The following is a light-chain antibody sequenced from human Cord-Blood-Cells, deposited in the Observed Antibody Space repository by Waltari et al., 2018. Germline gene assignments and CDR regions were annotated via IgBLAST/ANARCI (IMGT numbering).Light chain of an antibody. CDR3: QQSYSTPLT. Sequence: QMPQSPSSLSASVGDRVTITCRASQSISSYLNWYQQKPGKAPKLLIYAASSLQSGVPSRFSGSGSGTDFTLTISSLQPEDFATYYCQQSYSTPLTFGGGTKVEIK. J-gene: IGKJ4*01. V-gene: IGKV1-39*01. CDR2: AAS. CDR1: QSISSY.